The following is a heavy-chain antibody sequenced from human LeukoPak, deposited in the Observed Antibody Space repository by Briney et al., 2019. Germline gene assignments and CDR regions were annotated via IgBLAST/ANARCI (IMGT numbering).Heavy chain of an antibody. D-gene: IGHD3-22*01. CDR2: IYHSGST. CDR1: GGSFSGYY. J-gene: IGHJ4*02. V-gene: IGHV4-34*01. Sequence: SETLSLTCAVYGGSFSGYYWSWIRQPPGKGLEWIGSIYHSGSTYYNPSLKSRVTISVDTSKNQFSLKLSSVTAADTAVYYCAREGKDYYDSSGYYYLYWGQGTLVTVSS. CDR3: AREGKDYYDSSGYYYLY.